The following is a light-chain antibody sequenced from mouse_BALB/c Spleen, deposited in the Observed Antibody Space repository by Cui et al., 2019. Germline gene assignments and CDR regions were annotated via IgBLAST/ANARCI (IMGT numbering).Light chain of an antibody. V-gene: IGKV4-55*01. CDR3: QQWSSYPRT. Sequence: HIVLTQSPAILSASPGEKVTMTCSASSSVSYMYWYQQKPGSSPRLLIYDTSNLASGVPGRFSGSGSGTSYSLTISRMEAEDAATYYCQQWSSYPRTFGGGTKLEIK. CDR2: DTS. CDR1: SSVSY. J-gene: IGKJ1*01.